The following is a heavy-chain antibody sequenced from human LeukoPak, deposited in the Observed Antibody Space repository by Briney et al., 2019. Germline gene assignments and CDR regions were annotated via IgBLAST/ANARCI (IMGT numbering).Heavy chain of an antibody. V-gene: IGHV3-11*01. Sequence: GGSLRLSCSASGFSFSDNYMTWVRQAPGKGLEWVSSMNTGGTTKYYADSVKGRFTISRDNTKNSLYLQMNSLRAEDTAVYYCVRGSYTFDYWGQGTLVTVSS. CDR3: VRGSYTFDY. D-gene: IGHD3-10*01. CDR1: GFSFSDNY. CDR2: MNTGGTTK. J-gene: IGHJ4*02.